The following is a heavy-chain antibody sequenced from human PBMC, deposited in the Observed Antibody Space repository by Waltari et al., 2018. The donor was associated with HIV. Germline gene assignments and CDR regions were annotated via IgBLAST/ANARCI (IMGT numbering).Heavy chain of an antibody. D-gene: IGHD7-27*01. CDR2: LNWDGGKR. V-gene: IGHV3-20*04. Sequence: EVQLAASGGGWVRPGGSLRLSGQASGLTVVSHGMRWVGQVPDWGLEWCGGLNWDGGKRSYAESVKCRCTISRDNSKRSLSLHIINVKVDDTASYFCARAWAWGWEIPGTFDLWGPGTTVIVSS. J-gene: IGHJ3*01. CDR3: ARAWAWGWEIPGTFDL. CDR1: GLTVVSHG.